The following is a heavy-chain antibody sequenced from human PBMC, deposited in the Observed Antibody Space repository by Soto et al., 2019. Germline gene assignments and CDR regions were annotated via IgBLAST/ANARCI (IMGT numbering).Heavy chain of an antibody. CDR1: GYTFTGYY. CDR3: AIGHIVVVTAPHWFDP. V-gene: IGHV1-2*04. Sequence: ASVKVSCKASGYTFTGYYMHWVLQAHEQGLEWMGWINPNSGGTNYAQKFQGWVTMTRDTSISTAYMELSRLRSDDTAVYYCAIGHIVVVTAPHWFDPWGQGTLVTVSS. J-gene: IGHJ5*02. CDR2: INPNSGGT. D-gene: IGHD2-21*02.